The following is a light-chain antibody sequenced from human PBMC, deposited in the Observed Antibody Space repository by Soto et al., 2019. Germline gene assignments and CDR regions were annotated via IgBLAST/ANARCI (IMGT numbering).Light chain of an antibody. V-gene: IGKV1-5*01. J-gene: IGKJ1*01. Sequence: DLQMTQSPSTLSASVGDRVTITCRASQTITHWLAWYQQKPGKAPKVLIYDASSLESGVPSRFSGSGSGTEFTLTISSLQPEDSATYYCQQYNSYSTTFGQGTKVEIK. CDR2: DAS. CDR1: QTITHW. CDR3: QQYNSYSTT.